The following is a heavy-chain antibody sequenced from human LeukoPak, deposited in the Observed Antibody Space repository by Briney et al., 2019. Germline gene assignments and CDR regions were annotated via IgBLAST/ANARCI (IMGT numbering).Heavy chain of an antibody. V-gene: IGHV4-4*02. CDR3: ARAYCSGGGCYSDWFDP. J-gene: IGHJ5*02. CDR1: GASISSSNW. CDR2: IYHSGST. Sequence: PSETLSLTCAVSGASISSSNWWSWVRQPPGKGMEWIGEIYHSGSTNYNPFLKSRVTISVDKSKNQFSLKLSSVTAADTAVYYCARAYCSGGGCYSDWFDPWGQGTLVTVSS. D-gene: IGHD2-15*01.